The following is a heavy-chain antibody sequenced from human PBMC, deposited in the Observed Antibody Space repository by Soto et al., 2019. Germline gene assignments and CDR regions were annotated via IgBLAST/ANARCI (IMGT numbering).Heavy chain of an antibody. V-gene: IGHV4-30-2*02. J-gene: IGHJ3*02. D-gene: IGHD3-9*01. CDR3: ARYFDWPSGFDI. CDR1: GGSISSGRYS. CDR2: IYHSGST. Sequence: SETLSLTCAVSGGSISSGRYSWSCIRQPPGKGLEWIGYIYHSGSTYYNPSLKSRVTISVDRSKNQFSLKLSSVTAADTAIYYCARYFDWPSGFDISGQGTMVTVSS.